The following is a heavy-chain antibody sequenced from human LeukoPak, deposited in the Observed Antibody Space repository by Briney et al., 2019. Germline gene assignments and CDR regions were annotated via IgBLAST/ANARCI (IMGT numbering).Heavy chain of an antibody. CDR2: ISAYNGNT. Sequence: GASVKVSCKASGYAFTSYGISWARQAPGQGLEWMGWISAYNGNTNYAQKLQGRVTMTTDTSTSTAYMELRSLRSDDTAVYYCARSPPGWFRFDYWGQGTLVTVSS. J-gene: IGHJ4*02. D-gene: IGHD6-19*01. V-gene: IGHV1-18*01. CDR3: ARSPPGWFRFDY. CDR1: GYAFTSYG.